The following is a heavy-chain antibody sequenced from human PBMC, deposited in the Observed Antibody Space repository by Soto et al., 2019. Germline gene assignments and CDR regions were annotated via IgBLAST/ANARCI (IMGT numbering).Heavy chain of an antibody. CDR3: AKGYSSGWYGYFDY. CDR1: GFTFGSYA. D-gene: IGHD6-19*01. CDR2: ISGSGGST. J-gene: IGHJ4*02. Sequence: GGSLRLSCXASGFTFGSYARSWVLQAPGKGLEWVSAISGSGGSTYYADSVKGRFTISRDNSKNTLYLQMNSLRAEDTAVYYCAKGYSSGWYGYFDYWGQGTLVTVSS. V-gene: IGHV3-23*01.